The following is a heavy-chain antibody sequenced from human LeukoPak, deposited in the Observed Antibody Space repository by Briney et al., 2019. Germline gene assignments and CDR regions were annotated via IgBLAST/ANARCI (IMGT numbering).Heavy chain of an antibody. CDR1: GFTFSSSA. V-gene: IGHV3-23*01. CDR2: VSGSGGTT. D-gene: IGHD2-15*01. J-gene: IGHJ6*02. CDR3: ATSAGWYNYFVMAV. Sequence: PGGSLRLSCAASGFTFSSSAMNWVRQAPGKGLEWVSTVSGSGGTTHCAESVKGRFTISRDNSKSTLYLQMNSLRAEDTALYYCATSAGWYNYFVMAVWGQGTTVTVSS.